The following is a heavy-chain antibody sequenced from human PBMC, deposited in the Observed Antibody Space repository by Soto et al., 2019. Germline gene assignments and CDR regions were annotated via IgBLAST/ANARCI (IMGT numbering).Heavy chain of an antibody. D-gene: IGHD3-16*01. V-gene: IGHV1-8*01. CDR2: MNPSSANT. J-gene: IGHJ6*02. Sequence: ASVKVSCKASRYTFISYDINWVRQAPGQGLEWMGWMNPSSANTGYAQKFQGRISMTRNTSMNTAYMELNSLTSEDTAVYYCTRGQEVWWNAGPLGLHGLDVWGQGTTVTVSS. CDR3: TRGQEVWWNAGPLGLHGLDV. CDR1: RYTFISYD.